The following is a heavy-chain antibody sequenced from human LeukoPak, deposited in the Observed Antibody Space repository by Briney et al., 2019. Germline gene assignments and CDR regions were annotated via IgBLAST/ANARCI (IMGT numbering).Heavy chain of an antibody. CDR2: ISSNGGST. D-gene: IGHD3-22*01. CDR1: GFTFSNYT. CDR3: AKDLIRTYDSIN. Sequence: PGGSLRLSCSASGFTFSNYTMHWVRQAPGKGLEYVSSISSNGGSTYSADSVKGRFTISRDNSKNTLYLQMNSLRAEDTAVYYCAKDLIRTYDSINWGQGTLVTVSS. J-gene: IGHJ4*02. V-gene: IGHV3-64*04.